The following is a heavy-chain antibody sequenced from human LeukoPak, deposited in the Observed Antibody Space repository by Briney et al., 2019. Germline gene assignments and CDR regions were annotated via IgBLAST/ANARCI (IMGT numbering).Heavy chain of an antibody. D-gene: IGHD3-22*01. CDR3: ARDLDEYYYDSSGIGLVDY. CDR2: ISSSGSTI. Sequence: GGSLRLSCAASGFTFSDYYMSWIRQAPGKGLEWVSYISSSGSTIYYADSVKGRFTISRDNAKNSLYLQMNSLRAEDTAVYYCARDLDEYYYDSSGIGLVDYWGQGTLVTVSP. J-gene: IGHJ4*02. V-gene: IGHV3-11*01. CDR1: GFTFSDYY.